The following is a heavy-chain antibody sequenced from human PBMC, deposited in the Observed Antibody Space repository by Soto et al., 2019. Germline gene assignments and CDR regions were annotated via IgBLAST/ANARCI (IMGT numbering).Heavy chain of an antibody. Sequence: PSETLSLTCTASGGSISSSSYYWGWIRQPPGKGLEWIGSIYYSGSTYYNPSLKSRVTISVDTAKNQFSLKLSSVTAADTAVYYCASLSGYDSYFDYCGQGTLVTVSS. J-gene: IGHJ4*02. CDR1: GGSISSSSYY. CDR2: IYYSGST. D-gene: IGHD5-12*01. V-gene: IGHV4-39*01. CDR3: ASLSGYDSYFDY.